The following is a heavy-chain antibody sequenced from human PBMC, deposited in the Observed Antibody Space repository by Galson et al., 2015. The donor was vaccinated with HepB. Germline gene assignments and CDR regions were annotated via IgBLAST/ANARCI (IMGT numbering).Heavy chain of an antibody. J-gene: IGHJ4*02. D-gene: IGHD3-22*01. Sequence: SLRLSCAASGFTFSSYGMHWVRQAPGEGLEWVSFIRYDGSNKYYVDSVKGRFTISRDNAKNSLYLQMNSLRAEDTAMYYCAREYGGGYYDSSGYSGDCFDYWGQGTLVTVSS. V-gene: IGHV3-30*02. CDR2: IRYDGSNK. CDR1: GFTFSSYG. CDR3: AREYGGGYYDSSGYSGDCFDY.